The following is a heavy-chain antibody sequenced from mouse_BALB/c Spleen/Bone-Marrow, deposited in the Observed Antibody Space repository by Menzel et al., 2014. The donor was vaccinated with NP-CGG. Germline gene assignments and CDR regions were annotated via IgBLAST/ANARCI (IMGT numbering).Heavy chain of an antibody. CDR3: TREDYGYTFAY. J-gene: IGHJ3*01. CDR1: GFTFSSYT. Sequence: EVMLVESGGGLVKPRGSLKLSCAASGFTFSSYTMSWVRQTPEKRLEWVATISSGGSYTYYPDSVRGRFTISRDKAKNTLYLQMSSLKSEDTAMYYCTREDYGYTFAYWGQGTLVTVSA. V-gene: IGHV5-6-4*01. D-gene: IGHD1-2*01. CDR2: ISSGGSYT.